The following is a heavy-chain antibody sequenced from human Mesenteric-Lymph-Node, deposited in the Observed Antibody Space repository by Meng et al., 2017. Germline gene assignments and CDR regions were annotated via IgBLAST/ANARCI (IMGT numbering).Heavy chain of an antibody. V-gene: IGHV3-23*01. CDR2: ITASGGDT. J-gene: IGHJ3*02. Sequence: GESLKISCAASGFTFSRFAMGWVRLAPGKGLEWVALITASGGDTYHADSVKGRFTISRDNSKNTLYLQMNSLRAEDTAVYYCARDRGSGWEGDAFDIWGQGTMVTVSS. CDR1: GFTFSRFA. CDR3: ARDRGSGWEGDAFDI. D-gene: IGHD6-19*01.